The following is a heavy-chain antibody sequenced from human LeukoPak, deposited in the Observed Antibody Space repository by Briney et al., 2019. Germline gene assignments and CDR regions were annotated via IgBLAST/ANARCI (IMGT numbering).Heavy chain of an antibody. Sequence: GGSLRLSCAASGFTFSSYWMHWVRQAPGKGLVWVSGTNTDGSSTMYADSVKGRFTISRDNSKNTLFLHMNSLRAEDTALYYCAKDRGIAPELYYFDYWGQGTLVTVSS. CDR2: TNTDGSST. CDR3: AKDRGIAPELYYFDY. CDR1: GFTFSSYW. J-gene: IGHJ4*02. V-gene: IGHV3-74*03. D-gene: IGHD6-13*01.